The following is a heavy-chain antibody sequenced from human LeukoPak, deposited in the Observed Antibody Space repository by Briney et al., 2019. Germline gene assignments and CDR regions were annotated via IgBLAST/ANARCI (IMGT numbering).Heavy chain of an antibody. Sequence: SETLSLTCVVSGDSASNNTWWTWVRQPPGKGLEWIGEVYHTGFTRYNPSLESRVTMSVDKSKNQFSLSLSSVTAADTAVYFCARDGRYTYGSNLLDCWGQGTLVTVSS. CDR3: ARDGRYTYGSNLLDC. CDR2: VYHTGFT. J-gene: IGHJ4*02. D-gene: IGHD3-9*01. CDR1: GDSASNNTW. V-gene: IGHV4/OR15-8*01.